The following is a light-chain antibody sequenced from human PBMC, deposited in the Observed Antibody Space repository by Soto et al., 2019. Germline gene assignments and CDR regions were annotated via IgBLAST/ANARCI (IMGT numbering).Light chain of an antibody. J-gene: IGLJ3*02. CDR1: SNDVGAYNF. CDR3: SSYTSSTTLMV. V-gene: IGLV2-14*01. Sequence: QSALTQPASLSGSPGHSITISCTGTSNDVGAYNFVSWYQQHPGKVPKHLIYEVSKRPSGVSDRFSGSKSGNTASLTISGRQAEDEGDYYCSSYTSSTTLMVFGGGTKLTVL. CDR2: EVS.